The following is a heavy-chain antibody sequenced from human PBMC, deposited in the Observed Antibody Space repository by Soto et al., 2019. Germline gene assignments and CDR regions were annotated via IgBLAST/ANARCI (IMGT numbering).Heavy chain of an antibody. CDR3: ARVSRIAARRYYYYGMDV. CDR2: ISDDVSNK. J-gene: IGHJ6*02. D-gene: IGHD6-6*01. V-gene: IGHV3-30-3*01. Sequence: GVSLRLSCAASGFTFSSYAMHWVRQAPGKGLEWVAVISDDVSNKYYADSVKGRVTISRDNSKNTLYLQMNSLRAEDTAVYYCARVSRIAARRYYYYGMDVWGQGTTVTVSS. CDR1: GFTFSSYA.